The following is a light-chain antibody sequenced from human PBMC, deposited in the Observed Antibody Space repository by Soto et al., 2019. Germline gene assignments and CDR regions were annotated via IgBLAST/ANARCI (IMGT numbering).Light chain of an antibody. V-gene: IGKV3-15*01. CDR1: QSVSSN. CDR3: QEYIQWPPGM. Sequence: EIVMTQSPATLSVSPGERATLSCRASQSVSSNLAWYQQKPGQAPSLLIYGASTRATGTPARFSGSGSGTEFTLTISSLQSEDFAVYYCQEYIQWPPGMFGPGTKVDIK. CDR2: GAS. J-gene: IGKJ1*01.